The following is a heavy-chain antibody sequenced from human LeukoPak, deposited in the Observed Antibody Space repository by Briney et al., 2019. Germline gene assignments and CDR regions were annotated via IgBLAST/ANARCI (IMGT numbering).Heavy chain of an antibody. D-gene: IGHD6-6*01. CDR3: ARSSYSSSSWFRNWFDP. CDR2: IAHDGRSK. Sequence: PGRSLRLSCAASGFTFSNYAMHWVRQAPGKGLEWVAVIAHDGRSKYYADSVKGRFTISRDNAKNSLYLQMNSLRDEDTAVYYCARSSYSSSSWFRNWFDPWGQGTLVTVSS. CDR1: GFTFSNYA. V-gene: IGHV3-30*04. J-gene: IGHJ5*02.